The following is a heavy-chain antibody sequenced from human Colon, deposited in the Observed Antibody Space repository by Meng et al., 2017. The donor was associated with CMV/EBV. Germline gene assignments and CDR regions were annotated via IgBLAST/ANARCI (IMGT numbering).Heavy chain of an antibody. CDR3: ARDGVVVLGATRD. Sequence: GGSLRLSCAASGFIVSTDHMSWVRQAPGKGLEWVANIKQDGSEKYYVDSVKGRFTISRDNAKNSLYLQMNSLRAEDTAIYYCARDGVVVLGATRDWGQGTLVTVSS. J-gene: IGHJ4*02. V-gene: IGHV3-7*03. D-gene: IGHD2-15*01. CDR1: GFIVSTDH. CDR2: IKQDGSEK.